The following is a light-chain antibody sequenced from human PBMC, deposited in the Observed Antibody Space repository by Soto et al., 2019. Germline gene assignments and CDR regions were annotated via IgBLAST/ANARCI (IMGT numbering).Light chain of an antibody. Sequence: EIVMTQSQANLSVSPGERATLSCRASQSVNNNLAWYQQKPGQGPRLLIYDASTRATSIPARFSGSGSGTEFTLTINSLQSEDFAVYYCQQYNKWPPYTFGQGTKLEIK. CDR2: DAS. V-gene: IGKV3-15*01. CDR1: QSVNNN. J-gene: IGKJ2*01. CDR3: QQYNKWPPYT.